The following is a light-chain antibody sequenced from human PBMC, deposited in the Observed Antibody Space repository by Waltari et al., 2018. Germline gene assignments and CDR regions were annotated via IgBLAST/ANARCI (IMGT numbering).Light chain of an antibody. Sequence: SCRASQSVGTYLAWDQQRPGQSPRLLIYDASYRATGIPARFSGSGSETDFTLTISSLQPEDFAVYYCQQRRNWPLTFGGGTRVQI. V-gene: IGKV3-11*01. CDR2: DAS. CDR3: QQRRNWPLT. J-gene: IGKJ4*01. CDR1: QSVGTY.